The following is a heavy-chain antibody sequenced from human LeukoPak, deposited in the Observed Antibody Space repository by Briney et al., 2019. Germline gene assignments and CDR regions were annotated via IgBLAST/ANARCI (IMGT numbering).Heavy chain of an antibody. J-gene: IGHJ5*02. CDR1: GFTFSSYA. Sequence: PGGSLRLSCAASGFTFSSYAMHWVRQAPGKGLEWVAVISYDGSNKYYADSVKGRFTISRDNSKNTLYLQMNSLRAEDTAVYYCAKWSITMVRGVKSHWFDPWGQGTLVTVSS. V-gene: IGHV3-30*04. CDR3: AKWSITMVRGVKSHWFDP. CDR2: ISYDGSNK. D-gene: IGHD3-10*01.